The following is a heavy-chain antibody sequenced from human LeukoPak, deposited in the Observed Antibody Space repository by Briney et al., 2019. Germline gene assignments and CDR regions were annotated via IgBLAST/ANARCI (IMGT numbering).Heavy chain of an antibody. Sequence: SETLSLTCTVSGGSISSSSYYWGWIRQPPGKGLEWIGTIYYSGSTYYNPSLKSRVTVSVDTSKNQFSLKLSSVTAADTAVYYCARRVARSSSGSDYWGQGTLVTVSS. CDR2: IYYSGST. CDR1: GGSISSSSYY. CDR3: ARRVARSSSGSDY. J-gene: IGHJ4*02. V-gene: IGHV4-39*01. D-gene: IGHD6-6*01.